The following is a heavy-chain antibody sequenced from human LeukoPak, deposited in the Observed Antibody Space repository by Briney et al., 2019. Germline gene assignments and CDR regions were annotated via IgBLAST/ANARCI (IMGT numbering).Heavy chain of an antibody. V-gene: IGHV1-8*01. Sequence: ASVKVSCKASGYTFTSSDINWVRQATGQGLEWMGWMNPNSGNTGYTQKFQGRVTMTRNTSISTAYMELSSLRSEDTAVYYCARGRPYYDFWSGYPRHYYYMDVWGKGTTVTVSS. CDR3: ARGRPYYDFWSGYPRHYYYMDV. CDR2: MNPNSGNT. J-gene: IGHJ6*03. CDR1: GYTFTSSD. D-gene: IGHD3-3*01.